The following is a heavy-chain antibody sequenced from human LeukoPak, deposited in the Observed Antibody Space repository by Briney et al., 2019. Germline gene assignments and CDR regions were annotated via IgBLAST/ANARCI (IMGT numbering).Heavy chain of an antibody. J-gene: IGHJ4*02. CDR2: ISSYNAKT. Sequence: ASVKVSCKASGYSYMSFGISWVRQAPGQGLEWMGWISSYNAKTNYAQKFQDRVTMTTDTSTNTAYMELRSLTFDDTAVYYCARDLMGSSGWSRYFDYWGQGTLVTVSS. CDR3: ARDLMGSSGWSRYFDY. V-gene: IGHV1-18*01. D-gene: IGHD6-19*01. CDR1: GYSYMSFG.